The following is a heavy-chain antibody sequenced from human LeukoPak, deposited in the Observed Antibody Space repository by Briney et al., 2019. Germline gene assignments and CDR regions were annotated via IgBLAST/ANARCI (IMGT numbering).Heavy chain of an antibody. V-gene: IGHV3-13*01. CDR3: ARANTYCSGGSCYHYYYYGMDV. CDR1: GFTFSSYD. Sequence: GGSLRLSCAASGFTFSSYDMHWVRQATGKGLEWVSAIGTAGDTYYPGSVKGRFTISRENAKNSLYLQMNSLRAGDTAVYYCARANTYCSGGSCYHYYYYGMDVWGQGTTVTVSS. CDR2: IGTAGDT. J-gene: IGHJ6*02. D-gene: IGHD2-15*01.